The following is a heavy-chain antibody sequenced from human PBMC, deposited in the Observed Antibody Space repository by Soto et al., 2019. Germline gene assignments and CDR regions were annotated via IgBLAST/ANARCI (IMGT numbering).Heavy chain of an antibody. CDR2: INRSGST. D-gene: IGHD1-20*01. J-gene: IGHJ4*02. Sequence: PSETLSLTCAVYGGSFSCYYWTWIRQPPGKGLEWIGEINRSGSTNYKPSLRGRATISVDTSKNQVSLKVSSVTAADTAVYYCARGRTLITGTSLDYWGQGTLVTVSS. V-gene: IGHV4-34*01. CDR1: GGSFSCYY. CDR3: ARGRTLITGTSLDY.